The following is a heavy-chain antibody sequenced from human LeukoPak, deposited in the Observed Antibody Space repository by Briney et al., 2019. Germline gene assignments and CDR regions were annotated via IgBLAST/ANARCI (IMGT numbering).Heavy chain of an antibody. CDR1: GGSFSGYY. J-gene: IGHJ4*02. CDR2: INHSGST. D-gene: IGHD6-13*01. CDR3: ARGLRRIAAAGTDY. Sequence: SETLSLTCAVYGGSFSGYYWSWIRQPPGKGLEWIGEINHSGSTNYNPSLTSRVTISVDTSKNQFSLKLSSVTAADTAVYYCARGLRRIAAAGTDYWGQGTLVTVSS. V-gene: IGHV4-34*01.